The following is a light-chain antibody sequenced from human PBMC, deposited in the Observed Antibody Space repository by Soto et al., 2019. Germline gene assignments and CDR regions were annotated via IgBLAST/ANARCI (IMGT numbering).Light chain of an antibody. J-gene: IGLJ2*01. CDR1: SSNIGAGYD. V-gene: IGLV1-40*01. CDR2: DNI. Sequence: QSVLTQPPSVSGAPGQRVTISCTGSSSNIGAGYDVHWYQQLPGTAPKLLIYDNINRPSGVPDRFSGSKSGTSASLAITGLQVEDEADYYCQSYDRSLSASVFGGGTMLTVL. CDR3: QSYDRSLSASV.